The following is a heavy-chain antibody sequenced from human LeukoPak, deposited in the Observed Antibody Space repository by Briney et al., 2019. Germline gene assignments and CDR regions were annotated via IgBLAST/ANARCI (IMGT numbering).Heavy chain of an antibody. CDR3: ARVIAARPDSNGKWFDP. J-gene: IGHJ5*02. D-gene: IGHD6-6*01. CDR2: IKQDGSEK. V-gene: IGHV3-7*03. Sequence: QPGGSLRLSCAASGFTFSSYWMNWVRQAPGKGLEWVANIKQDGSEKYYVDSVKGRFTISRDNAKNSLYLQMNSLRAEDTAVYYCARVIAARPDSNGKWFDPWGQGTLVTVSS. CDR1: GFTFSSYW.